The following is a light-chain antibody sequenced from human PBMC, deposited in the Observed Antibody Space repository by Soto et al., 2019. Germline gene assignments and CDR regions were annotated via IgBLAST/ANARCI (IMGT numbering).Light chain of an antibody. J-gene: IGKJ5*01. Sequence: DIQMTQSPSSLSASVGDRVTITCQASRDIGKFLNWFQEKPGKAPKLLIYDASNLQTGVASRFSGSGSGTDFTFTITNLQPEDFAIYYCQRYDSLPPTFGQGTRLEIK. CDR2: DAS. CDR1: RDIGKF. V-gene: IGKV1-33*01. CDR3: QRYDSLPPT.